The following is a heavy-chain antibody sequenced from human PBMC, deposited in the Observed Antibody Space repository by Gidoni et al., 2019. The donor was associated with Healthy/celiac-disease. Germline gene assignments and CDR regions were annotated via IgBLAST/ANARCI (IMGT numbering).Heavy chain of an antibody. V-gene: IGHV3-9*01. J-gene: IGHJ4*02. CDR1: GFTFDDYA. D-gene: IGHD1-26*01. CDR3: AKARQGDEVGASDY. Sequence: EVQLVESGGGLVQPGRSLRLSCAASGFTFDDYAMHWVRQAPGKGLEGVSGISWNSGSIGYADSVKGRFTISRDNAKNSLYLQMNSLRAEDTALYYCAKARQGDEVGASDYWGQGTLVTVSS. CDR2: ISWNSGSI.